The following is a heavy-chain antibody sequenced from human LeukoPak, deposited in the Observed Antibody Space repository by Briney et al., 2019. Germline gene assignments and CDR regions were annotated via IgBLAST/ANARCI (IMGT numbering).Heavy chain of an antibody. Sequence: ASVKVSCKASGYTFTSSYINWVRQAPGQGLEWMGWISAYNGKTNYAQKFQGRVTMTTDSSTNTAYTDLTSLRSDDTAVYYCARGGTYYPCIDYWGQGTLVTVSS. CDR2: ISAYNGKT. D-gene: IGHD1-26*01. J-gene: IGHJ4*02. CDR1: GYTFTSSY. V-gene: IGHV1-18*01. CDR3: ARGGTYYPCIDY.